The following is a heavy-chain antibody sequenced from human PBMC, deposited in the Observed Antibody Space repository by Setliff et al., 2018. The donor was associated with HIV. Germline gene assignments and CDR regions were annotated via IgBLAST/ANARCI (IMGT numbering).Heavy chain of an antibody. J-gene: IGHJ2*01. CDR1: GGTFSRSA. Sequence: SVKVSCKASGGTFSRSAISWVRQAPGQGLEWMGGISPMFDTANYAERFHGRVTMTADESTSTVYMELSRLRPEDTAVYYCARDLGGDDSRYWYFDVWGRGTLVTVSS. V-gene: IGHV1-69*13. CDR3: ARDLGGDDSRYWYFDV. D-gene: IGHD2-21*02. CDR2: ISPMFDTA.